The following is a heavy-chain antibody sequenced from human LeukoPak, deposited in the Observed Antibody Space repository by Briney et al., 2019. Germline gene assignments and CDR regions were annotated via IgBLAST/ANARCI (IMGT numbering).Heavy chain of an antibody. J-gene: IGHJ3*02. D-gene: IGHD3-10*01. V-gene: IGHV3-23*01. CDR1: GFTFSNYA. CDR2: INVSGGST. CDR3: ATQGDITMVRGVIVYDAFDI. Sequence: GGSLRLSCAASGFTFSNYAMSWVRQAPGKGLEWVSGINVSGGSTFYADSVRGRFTISRDNSKNTLYLQMNSLRAEDTAVFYCATQGDITMVRGVIVYDAFDIWGQGTVVTVSS.